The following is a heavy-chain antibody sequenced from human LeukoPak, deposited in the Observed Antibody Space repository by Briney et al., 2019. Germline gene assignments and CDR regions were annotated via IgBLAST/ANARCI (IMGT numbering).Heavy chain of an antibody. CDR1: GGSISNSNYY. CDR3: ARHQRWSYFDY. J-gene: IGHJ4*02. Sequence: PSETLSLTCAVSGGSISNSNYYWGWIRQPPGKGLEWIGSIYFGGDTYYNPSLKSRVTISVDTSKNQFSLKLSSVTAADTAVYYCARHQRWSYFDYWGQGTLVTVSS. V-gene: IGHV4-39*01. CDR2: IYFGGDT. D-gene: IGHD2-15*01.